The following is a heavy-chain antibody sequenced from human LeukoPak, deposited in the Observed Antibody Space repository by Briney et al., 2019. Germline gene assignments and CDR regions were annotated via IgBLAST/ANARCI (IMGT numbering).Heavy chain of an antibody. CDR1: GYTFTGYY. Sequence: ASVKVSCKATGYTFTGYYMHWVRQAPGQGLEWMGWINPNSGGTNYAQKFQGRVTMTRDTSISTAYMELSSLRSEDTAVYYCARGPPKGYYYYYYMDVWGKGTTVTVSS. CDR2: INPNSGGT. V-gene: IGHV1-2*02. J-gene: IGHJ6*03. CDR3: ARGPPKGYYYYYYMDV.